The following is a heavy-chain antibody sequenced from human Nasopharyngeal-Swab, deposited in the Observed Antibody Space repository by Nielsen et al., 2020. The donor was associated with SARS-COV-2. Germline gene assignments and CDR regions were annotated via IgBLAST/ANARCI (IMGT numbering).Heavy chain of an antibody. D-gene: IGHD3-10*01. V-gene: IGHV1-2*06. J-gene: IGHJ2*01. CDR2: INPNSGGT. CDR3: AREVGSGSYYTYWYFDL. Sequence: ASVKVSCKASGYTFTGYYMHWVRQAPGQGLEWMGRINPNSGGTNYAQKFQGRVTMTRDTSISTAYMELSRLRSDDTAVYYCAREVGSGSYYTYWYFDLWGRGTLVTVSS. CDR1: GYTFTGYY.